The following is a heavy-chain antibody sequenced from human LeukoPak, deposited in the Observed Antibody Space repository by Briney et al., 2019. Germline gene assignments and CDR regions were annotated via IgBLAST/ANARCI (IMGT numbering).Heavy chain of an antibody. D-gene: IGHD2-15*01. Sequence: GGSLRLSCAASGLGLSTFALSGVGQAPGGGLGGAEAISGSGDKTYHADSVKGRFTISKDNSENRLSLQMDSLRAEDTAVYFCAKDTTAWWYHRAYMNVWGKGTTVTVSS. V-gene: IGHV3-23*01. CDR2: ISGSGDKT. J-gene: IGHJ6*03. CDR3: AKDTTAWWYHRAYMNV. CDR1: GLGLSTFA.